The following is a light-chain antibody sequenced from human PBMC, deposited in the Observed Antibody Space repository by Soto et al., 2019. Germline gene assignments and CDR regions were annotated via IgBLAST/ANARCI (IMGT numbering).Light chain of an antibody. Sequence: QSALTQSASVSGSPGQSITISCTGTISDVGSYNYVSWYQQYPGKAPKLMIYDVSTRPSGVSDRFSGSKSGNTASLTISGLRAEDEADYYCGSYTTSSNYVFGTGTKLTVL. J-gene: IGLJ1*01. CDR2: DVS. CDR1: ISDVGSYNY. CDR3: GSYTTSSNYV. V-gene: IGLV2-14*03.